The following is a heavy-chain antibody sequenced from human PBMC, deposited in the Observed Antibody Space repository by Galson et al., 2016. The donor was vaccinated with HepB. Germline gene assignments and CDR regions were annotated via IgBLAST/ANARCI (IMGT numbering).Heavy chain of an antibody. CDR3: AKDLGFLEWLFFDSYYYYGMDV. Sequence: SLRLSCAASGFTFSSYGMHWVRQAPGKGLEWVAVIWYDGSNKYYADSVKGRFTISRDNSKNTLYLQMNSLRAEDTAVYYCAKDLGFLEWLFFDSYYYYGMDVWGQGTTVTVSS. V-gene: IGHV3-33*06. CDR1: GFTFSSYG. CDR2: IWYDGSNK. D-gene: IGHD3-3*01. J-gene: IGHJ6*02.